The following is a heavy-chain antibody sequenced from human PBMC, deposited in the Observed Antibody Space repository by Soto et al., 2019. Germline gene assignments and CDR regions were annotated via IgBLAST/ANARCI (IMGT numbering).Heavy chain of an antibody. Sequence: QVPLQEAGPGLVKPSKTLFLTCTFSGGSISSCDYYWSLIRQPPGKGLEWIGYIYYSGSTYYNPSLKSRVTISVDTSKNQFSLKLSSVTAADTAVYYCARASPVVTDVWGQGTTVTVSS. J-gene: IGHJ6*02. D-gene: IGHD5-18*01. CDR1: GGSISSCDYY. CDR3: ARASPVVTDV. V-gene: IGHV4-30-4*01. CDR2: IYYSGST.